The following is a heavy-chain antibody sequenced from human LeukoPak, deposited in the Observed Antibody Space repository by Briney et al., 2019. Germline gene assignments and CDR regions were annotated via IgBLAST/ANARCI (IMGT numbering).Heavy chain of an antibody. D-gene: IGHD2/OR15-2a*01. CDR3: VKDLRSDFMGVLSLSLSY. Sequence: GGSLRLSCSASGFTFSSFAMHWVRQAPGRGLEYFAAISRNGGSTYYADSVKGRFTISRDNSKNTLYLQMSSLRAEDTAVYLCVKDLRSDFMGVLSLSLSYWGQGTLVTVSS. V-gene: IGHV3-64D*09. J-gene: IGHJ4*02. CDR1: GFTFSSFA. CDR2: ISRNGGST.